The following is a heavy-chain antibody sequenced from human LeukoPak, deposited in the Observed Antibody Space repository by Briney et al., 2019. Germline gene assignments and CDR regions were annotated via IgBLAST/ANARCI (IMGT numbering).Heavy chain of an antibody. D-gene: IGHD6-19*01. CDR3: AKQVVGRWLVRSYYFDY. CDR2: ISSSSSYI. J-gene: IGHJ4*02. Sequence: GGSLRLSCAASGFTFSSYSMNWVRQAPGKGLEWVSSISSSSSYIYYADSVKGRFTISRDNAKNSLYLQMNSLRAEDTAVYYCAKQVVGRWLVRSYYFDYWGQGTLVTVSS. V-gene: IGHV3-21*01. CDR1: GFTFSSYS.